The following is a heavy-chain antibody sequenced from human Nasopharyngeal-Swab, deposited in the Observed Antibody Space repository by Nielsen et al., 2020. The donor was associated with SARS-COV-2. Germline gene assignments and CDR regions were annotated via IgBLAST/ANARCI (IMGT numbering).Heavy chain of an antibody. V-gene: IGHV4-34*01. J-gene: IGHJ6*02. D-gene: IGHD6-13*01. CDR2: INHSGNT. CDR3: ARAGIAAAGYYYYGMDV. CDR1: GGSFSGYY. Sequence: GSLRLSCAVYGGSFSGYYWSWIRQPPGKGLEWIGEINHSGNTNYNPSLKSRVTISVDTSKNQFSLKLSSVTAADTAVYYCARAGIAAAGYYYYGMDVWGQGTTVTVSS.